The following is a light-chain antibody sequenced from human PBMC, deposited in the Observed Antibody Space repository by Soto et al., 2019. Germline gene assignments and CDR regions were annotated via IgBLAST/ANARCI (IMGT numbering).Light chain of an antibody. Sequence: AIQMTQSPSSLSASVGDRVTITCRASQGIRHYLGWYQQKPGKAPKLLIYAASSLPSGVPSRFSGSRSGTDFTLTISSLQPEDFATYYCLQDYNYPLTFGGGTKVEIK. CDR1: QGIRHY. V-gene: IGKV1-6*01. CDR3: LQDYNYPLT. CDR2: AAS. J-gene: IGKJ4*01.